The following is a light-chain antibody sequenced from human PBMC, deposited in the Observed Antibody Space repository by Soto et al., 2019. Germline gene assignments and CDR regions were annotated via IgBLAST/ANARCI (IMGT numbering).Light chain of an antibody. CDR2: DAS. J-gene: IGKJ4*02. CDR1: QDISNY. Sequence: DIQMTQSPSSLSASVGYRVTITCQASQDISNYLNWYQQKPGKAPKLLIYDASNLETEFPSRFSGSGSGTDFTFTISTLQPEDIATYYCQQYDNLPLTFGGGTNVEIK. V-gene: IGKV1-33*01. CDR3: QQYDNLPLT.